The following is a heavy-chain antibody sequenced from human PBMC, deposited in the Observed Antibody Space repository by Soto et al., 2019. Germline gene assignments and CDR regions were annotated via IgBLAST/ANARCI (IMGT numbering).Heavy chain of an antibody. V-gene: IGHV4-59*12. CDR3: AREYCSSTSCYGAYNWFDP. Sequence: SETLSLTCTVSGGSISSYYWSWIRQPPGKGLEWIGYIYYSGSTNYNPSLKSRVTISVDTSKNQFSLKLSSVTAADTAVYYCAREYCSSTSCYGAYNWFDPWGQGTLVTVSS. CDR2: IYYSGST. J-gene: IGHJ5*02. D-gene: IGHD2-2*01. CDR1: GGSISSYY.